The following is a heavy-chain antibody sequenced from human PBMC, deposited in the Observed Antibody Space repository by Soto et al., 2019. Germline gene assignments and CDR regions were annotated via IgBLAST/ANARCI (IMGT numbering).Heavy chain of an antibody. D-gene: IGHD6-13*01. J-gene: IGHJ6*02. CDR1: GYSFTSYW. CDR2: IYPGDSDT. CDR3: AMLSSSWSRYYYYGMDV. Sequence: PGESLKISCKGSGYSFTSYWIGWVRQMPGKGLEWMGIIYPGDSDTRYSPSFQGQVTITADKSISTAYLQWSSLKASDTAMYYCAMLSSSWSRYYYYGMDVWGQGTTVTVSS. V-gene: IGHV5-51*01.